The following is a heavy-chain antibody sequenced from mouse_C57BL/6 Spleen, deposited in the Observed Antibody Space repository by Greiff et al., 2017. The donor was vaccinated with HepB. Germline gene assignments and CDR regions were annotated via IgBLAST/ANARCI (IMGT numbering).Heavy chain of an antibody. V-gene: IGHV3-6*01. CDR3: ATYGYDDGTGYAMDY. Sequence: EVKLVESGPGLVKPSQSLSLTCSVTGYSITSGYYWNWIRQFPGNKLEWMGYISYDGSNNYNPSLKNRISITRDTSKNQFFLKLNSVTTEDTATYYCATYGYDDGTGYAMDYWGQGTSVTVSS. J-gene: IGHJ4*01. D-gene: IGHD2-2*01. CDR2: ISYDGSN. CDR1: GYSITSGYY.